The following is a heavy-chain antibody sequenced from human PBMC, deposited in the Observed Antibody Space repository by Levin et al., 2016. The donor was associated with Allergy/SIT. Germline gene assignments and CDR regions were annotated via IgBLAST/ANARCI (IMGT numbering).Heavy chain of an antibody. CDR2: IYYSGST. CDR1: GGSVSSGSYY. Sequence: SETLSLTCTVSGGSVSSGSYYWSWIRQPPGKGLEWIGYIYYSGSTNYNPSLKSRVTISVDTSKNQFSLKLSSVTAADTAVYYCARARGWGLSQYYFDYWGQGTLVTVSS. CDR3: ARARGWGLSQYYFDY. D-gene: IGHD3-16*01. V-gene: IGHV4-61*01. J-gene: IGHJ4*02.